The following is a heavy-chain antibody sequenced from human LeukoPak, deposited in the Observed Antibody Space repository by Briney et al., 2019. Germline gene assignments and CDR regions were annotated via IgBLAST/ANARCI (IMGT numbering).Heavy chain of an antibody. J-gene: IGHJ4*02. D-gene: IGHD6-13*01. Sequence: QPGGSLRLSCAASGFTFSSYNMSWVRQAPGKGLEWVSSISSSSRYIHYADSLKGRFTISRDNAKNSMSLQMNSLRAEDTAVYYCARDRSSSWNFDYWGQGTLVTVSS. V-gene: IGHV3-21*06. CDR2: ISSSSRYI. CDR1: GFTFSSYN. CDR3: ARDRSSSWNFDY.